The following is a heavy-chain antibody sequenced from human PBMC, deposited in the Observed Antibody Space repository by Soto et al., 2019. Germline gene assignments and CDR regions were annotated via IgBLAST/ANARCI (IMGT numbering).Heavy chain of an antibody. CDR3: ARVSGTDLDY. CDR1: GFTFSTYS. D-gene: IGHD1-26*01. Sequence: EVHLVESGGGLVQPGGSLRLSCAASGFTFSTYSMNWVRQAPGKGLEWVSHISSSSTTINYADSVKGRFTISRDNAKNSLHLQMNSLRDEDTAVYFCARVSGTDLDYWGQGTLVTVSS. V-gene: IGHV3-48*02. J-gene: IGHJ4*02. CDR2: ISSSSTTI.